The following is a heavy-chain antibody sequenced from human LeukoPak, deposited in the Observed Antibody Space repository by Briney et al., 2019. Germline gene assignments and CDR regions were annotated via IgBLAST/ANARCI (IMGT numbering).Heavy chain of an antibody. CDR3: ARDSPIAVAGTYFDY. Sequence: PGGSLRLSCAASGFTFSSYEMNWVRQAPGKGLEWVSYISSSGSTIYYADSVKGRFTISRDNAQNSLYLQMNSLRAEDTAVYYCARDSPIAVAGTYFDYWGQGTLVTVSS. V-gene: IGHV3-48*03. CDR2: ISSSGSTI. J-gene: IGHJ4*02. CDR1: GFTFSSYE. D-gene: IGHD6-19*01.